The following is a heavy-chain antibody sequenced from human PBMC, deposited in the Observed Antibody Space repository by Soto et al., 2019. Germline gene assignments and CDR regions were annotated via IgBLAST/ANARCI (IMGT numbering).Heavy chain of an antibody. CDR3: ARSQGSSTSLEIYYYYYYGMDV. D-gene: IGHD2-2*01. CDR2: IIPISETT. CDR1: GGTFSSYA. Sequence: QVQLVQSGAEVKKPGSSAKVSCKASGGTFSSYAISWVRQAPGQGLEWMGGIIPISETTNYAQKFQGRVTITADESKSTAYTELSSLRSEDTAVYYCARSQGSSTSLEIYYYYYYGMDVWGQGTTVTVSS. J-gene: IGHJ6*02. V-gene: IGHV1-69*01.